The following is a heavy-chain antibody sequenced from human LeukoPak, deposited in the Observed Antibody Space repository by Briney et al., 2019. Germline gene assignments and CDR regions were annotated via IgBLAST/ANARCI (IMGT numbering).Heavy chain of an antibody. CDR2: ISYDGSNK. J-gene: IGHJ4*02. CDR3: AKDRHLMTTATTGDY. CDR1: GFTFRNFW. Sequence: EGSLRLSCAASGFTFRNFWMSWVRQAPGKGLEWVAVISYDGSNKYYADSVKGRFTISRDNSKNTLYLQMNSLRAEDTAVYYCAKDRHLMTTATTGDYWGQGTLVTVSS. D-gene: IGHD4-17*01. V-gene: IGHV3-30*18.